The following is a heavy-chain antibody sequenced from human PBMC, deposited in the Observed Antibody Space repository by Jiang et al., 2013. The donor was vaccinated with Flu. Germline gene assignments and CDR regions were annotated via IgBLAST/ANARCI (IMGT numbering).Heavy chain of an antibody. CDR2: IYYNGDT. Sequence: GPGLVKPSETLSLSCTVSGGSVSSGTYYWGWIRQPPGKGLEWVGNIYYNGDTFSNPSLKSRVSMSIDASKNQFSLKLTSVTAADTAVYYCARPGGTAAQEYYYMAVWGRGTTVTVSS. J-gene: IGHJ6*03. CDR1: GGSVSSGTYY. CDR3: ARPGGTAAQEYYYMAV. D-gene: IGHD2-15*01. V-gene: IGHV4-39*01.